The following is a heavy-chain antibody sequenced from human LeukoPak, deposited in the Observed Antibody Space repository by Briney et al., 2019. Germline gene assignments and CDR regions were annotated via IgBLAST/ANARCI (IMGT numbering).Heavy chain of an antibody. CDR3: ARFTTGRDYFDY. J-gene: IGHJ4*02. Sequence: PSETLSLTCTVSGGSISSSSYYWGWIRQPPGKGLEWIGSIYYSGSTYYNPSLKSRVTISVDTSKNQFSLKLSSVTAADTAVYYCARFTTGRDYFDYWGQGTLVTVSS. CDR1: GGSISSSSYY. CDR2: IYYSGST. D-gene: IGHD1-1*01. V-gene: IGHV4-39*07.